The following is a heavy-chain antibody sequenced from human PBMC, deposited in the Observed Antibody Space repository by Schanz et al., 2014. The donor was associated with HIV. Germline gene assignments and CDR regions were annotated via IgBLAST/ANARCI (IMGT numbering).Heavy chain of an antibody. J-gene: IGHJ6*02. Sequence: QVQLVESGGGVVQPGRSLRLSCAASGFTFNDYGMHWVRQAPGKGLEWAEVIWNDGRNKYYADSVKGRFTISRDNSKNTLYLQMNSLRAEDTAVYYCARGSGPYYYYYGMDVWGQGTTVTVSS. CDR2: IWNDGRNK. CDR1: GFTFNDYG. D-gene: IGHD2-15*01. V-gene: IGHV3-33*01. CDR3: ARGSGPYYYYYGMDV.